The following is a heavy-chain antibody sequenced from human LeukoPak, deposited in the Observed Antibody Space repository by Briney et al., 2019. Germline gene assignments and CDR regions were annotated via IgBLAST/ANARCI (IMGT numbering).Heavy chain of an antibody. CDR3: WKDGAWHQLPYARAFDI. CDR1: GFTFSSYA. Sequence: GGSLRLSCAASGFTFSSYAMSWVRQAPGKGLEWVSAISGSGGSTYYADSVKGRFTISRDNSKNTLYLQMNSIRAEDTAVYYCWKDGAWHQLPYARAFDIWGQGTMVTVSS. D-gene: IGHD2-2*02. V-gene: IGHV3-23*01. J-gene: IGHJ3*02. CDR2: ISGSGGST.